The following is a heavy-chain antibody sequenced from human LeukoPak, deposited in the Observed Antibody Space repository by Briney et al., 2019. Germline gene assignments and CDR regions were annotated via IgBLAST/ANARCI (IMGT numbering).Heavy chain of an antibody. D-gene: IGHD3-22*01. CDR2: IIPIFGTA. CDR3: AGGYYDSSGSSWFDP. Sequence: SVKVSCKASGGTFSSYAISWVRQAPGQGLEWMGGIIPIFGTANYAQKFQGRVTITTDESPSAGYMELSSLRSEDTAVYYCAGGYYDSSGSSWFDPWGQGTLVTVSS. J-gene: IGHJ5*02. V-gene: IGHV1-69*05. CDR1: GGTFSSYA.